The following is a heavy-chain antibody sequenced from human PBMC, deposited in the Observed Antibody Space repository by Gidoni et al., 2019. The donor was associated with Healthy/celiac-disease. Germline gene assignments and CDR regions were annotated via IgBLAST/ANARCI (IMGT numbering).Heavy chain of an antibody. J-gene: IGHJ1*01. Sequence: QVQLVASGGGAVQPGRSLRLPRAASGFTFSSYGVHWVRQAPGKGLEWVAVIWYDGSNKYYADSVKGRFTISRDNSKNTLYLQMNSLRAEDTAVYYCARDPKGWTVAGTGYFQHWGQGTLVTVSS. CDR3: ARDPKGWTVAGTGYFQH. CDR1: GFTFSSYG. V-gene: IGHV3-33*01. CDR2: IWYDGSNK. D-gene: IGHD6-19*01.